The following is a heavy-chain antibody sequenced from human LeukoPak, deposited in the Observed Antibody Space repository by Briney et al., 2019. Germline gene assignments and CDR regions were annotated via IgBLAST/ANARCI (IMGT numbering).Heavy chain of an antibody. J-gene: IGHJ4*02. CDR1: GGSXXXYX. CDR3: ARVRASSWYYFDY. CDR2: IYYSGST. V-gene: IGHV4-59*01. Sequence: GGSXXXYXXXXIRQPPGKGLEWIGYIYYSGSTNYNPSLKSRVTISVDTSKNQFSLKLSSVTAADTAVYYCARVRASSWYYFDYWGQGTLVTVSS. D-gene: IGHD6-13*01.